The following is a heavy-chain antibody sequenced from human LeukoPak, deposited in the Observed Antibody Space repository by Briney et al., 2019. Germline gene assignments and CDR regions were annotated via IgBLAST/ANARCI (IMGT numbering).Heavy chain of an antibody. V-gene: IGHV1-3*01. CDR2: INAGNGNT. CDR3: ARGRSRVLGDY. D-gene: IGHD2-8*02. CDR1: GYTFTSYA. J-gene: IGHJ4*02. Sequence: ASVKVSCKASGYTFTSYAMHWVRQAPGQRLEWMGWINAGNGNTKYSQKFQGRVTITRDTSASTAYMELSSLRSEDTAVYYCARGRSRVLGDYWGQGTLVAVSS.